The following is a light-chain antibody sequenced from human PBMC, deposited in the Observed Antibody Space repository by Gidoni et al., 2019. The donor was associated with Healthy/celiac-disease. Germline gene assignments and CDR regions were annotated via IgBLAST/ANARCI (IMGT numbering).Light chain of an antibody. CDR1: QSVSSY. V-gene: IGKV3-11*01. J-gene: IGKJ3*01. CDR2: DAS. Sequence: EIVLTQSPATLSLSPGERATLSCRASQSVSSYLAWYQQKPGQAPRLLIYDASNRATGIPARFSGSGSGTDFTLTIRSLEPEDFAVYYCQQRSTGITFGPGTKVDIK. CDR3: QQRSTGIT.